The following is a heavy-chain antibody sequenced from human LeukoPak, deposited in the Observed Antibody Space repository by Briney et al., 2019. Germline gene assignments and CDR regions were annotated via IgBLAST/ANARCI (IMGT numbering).Heavy chain of an antibody. V-gene: IGHV4-59*08. CDR2: IYYSGST. J-gene: IGHJ6*02. CDR3: ARHPVEYYYYGMDV. Sequence: SETLSLTCTVSGGSISSYYWSWIRQPPGKGLEWIGYIYYSGSTNYTPSLKSRVTISVDTSKNQFSLKLSSVTAADTAVYYCARHPVEYYYYGMDVWGQGTTVAVSS. CDR1: GGSISSYY.